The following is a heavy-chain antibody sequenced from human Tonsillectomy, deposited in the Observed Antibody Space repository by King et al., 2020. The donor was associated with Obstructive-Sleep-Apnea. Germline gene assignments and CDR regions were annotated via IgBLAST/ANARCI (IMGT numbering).Heavy chain of an antibody. V-gene: IGHV4-59*01. J-gene: IGHJ4*02. CDR2: IYYTGSA. CDR1: GGSITSYY. Sequence: VQLQESGPGLVKPSETLSLTCTVSGGSITSYYWSWIRQPPGTGLEWIGYIYYTGSANYTPSLKSRVTISVDTSKNQFSLRLSSVTAADTAVFYCAREWLGVDYWGQGTLVTVSS. CDR3: AREWLGVDY. D-gene: IGHD6-19*01.